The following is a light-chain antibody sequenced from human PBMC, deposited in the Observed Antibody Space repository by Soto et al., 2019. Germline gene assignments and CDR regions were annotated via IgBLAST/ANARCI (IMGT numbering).Light chain of an antibody. Sequence: TQSPSSLSAYVGDRVTLTCRASQGISSYLAWYQQKPGQAPSLLIYGASARATGIPARFSGSGSGTEFTLTISSLQSEDFAVYYCQHYNNWPFTFGQGTKLEIK. CDR1: QGISSY. CDR2: GAS. V-gene: IGKV3-15*01. J-gene: IGKJ2*01. CDR3: QHYNNWPFT.